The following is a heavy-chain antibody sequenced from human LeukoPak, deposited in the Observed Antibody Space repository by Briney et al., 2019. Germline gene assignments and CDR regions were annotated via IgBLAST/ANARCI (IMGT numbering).Heavy chain of an antibody. CDR2: IWYDGSNK. D-gene: IGHD6-13*01. J-gene: IGHJ4*02. V-gene: IGHV3-33*01. Sequence: GGSLRLSCAASGFTFSSYGMHWVRQAPGKGLEWVAVIWYDGSNKFYADSVKGRFTISRDNARTSVYLQMNSLRVEDTAIYYCAREYDSRARFDSWGQGTLVTVSS. CDR1: GFTFSSYG. CDR3: AREYDSRARFDS.